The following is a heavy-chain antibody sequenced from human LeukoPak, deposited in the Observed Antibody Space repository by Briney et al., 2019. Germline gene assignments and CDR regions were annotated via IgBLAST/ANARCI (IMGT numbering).Heavy chain of an antibody. V-gene: IGHV4-59*01. D-gene: IGHD1-26*01. CDR1: GGCIRSYY. CDR2: IYYSGST. CDR3: AGAFSELLFDY. J-gene: IGHJ4*02. Sequence: SETLSLTCTVSGGCIRSYYWSWIRQTPGKGLEWIGYIYYSGSTNYNPSLKSRVTISVDTSKNQFSLKLSSVTAADTAVYYCAGAFSELLFDYWGQGTLVTVSS.